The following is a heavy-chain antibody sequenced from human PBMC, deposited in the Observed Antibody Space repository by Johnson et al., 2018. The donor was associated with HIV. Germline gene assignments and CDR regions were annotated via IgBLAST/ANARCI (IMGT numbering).Heavy chain of an antibody. V-gene: IGHV3-66*01. CDR2: IYSGDST. D-gene: IGHD5-24*01. J-gene: IGHJ3*02. CDR3: ARDGPGDGNAMGGSGAFDI. Sequence: LVESGGGLVQPGGSLRLSCAASGFTVSSNYMSWVRQAPGKGLEWVSVIYSGDSTYYADSLEGRFTISRDKSKNTVYLQMNSLRVEDTAVYYCARDGPGDGNAMGGSGAFDIWGQGTMVTVSS. CDR1: GFTVSSNY.